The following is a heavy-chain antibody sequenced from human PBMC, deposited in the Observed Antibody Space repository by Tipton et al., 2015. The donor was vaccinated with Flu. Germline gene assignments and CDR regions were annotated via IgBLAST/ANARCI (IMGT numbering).Heavy chain of an antibody. CDR2: IYYSGST. CDR3: ARSKWELIPFDY. CDR1: GGSFSGYY. D-gene: IGHD1-26*01. V-gene: IGHV4-59*01. Sequence: TLSLTCAVYGGSFSGYYWSWIRQPPGKGLEWIGYIYYSGSTNYNPSLKSRVTISVDTSKNQFSLKLSSVTAADTAVYYCARSKWELIPFDYWGQGTLVTVSS. J-gene: IGHJ4*02.